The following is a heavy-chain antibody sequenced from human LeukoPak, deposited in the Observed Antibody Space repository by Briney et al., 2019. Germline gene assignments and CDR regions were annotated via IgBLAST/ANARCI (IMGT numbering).Heavy chain of an antibody. CDR1: GYSISSGYY. V-gene: IGHV4-38-2*02. CDR2: INHSGST. Sequence: PSETLSLTCTVSGYSISSGYYWGWIRQPPGKGLEWIGEINHSGSTNYNPSLKSQVTISVDTSKNQFSLKLSSVTAADTAVYYCARRRSLWFGELTGKYYFDYWGQGTLVTVSS. CDR3: ARRRSLWFGELTGKYYFDY. J-gene: IGHJ4*02. D-gene: IGHD3-10*01.